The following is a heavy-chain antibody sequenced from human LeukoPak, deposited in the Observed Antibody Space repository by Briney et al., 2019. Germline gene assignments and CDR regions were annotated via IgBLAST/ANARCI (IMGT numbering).Heavy chain of an antibody. Sequence: GGSLRLSCADSGFTFSKYIMNWVRQAPGKGLEWVSSITNSSSYIYYADSVKGRFTSSRDNAKNSLYLQMKSLRADDTAVYYCARSYDGSGFSDWGQGTLVTVSS. CDR2: ITNSSSYI. D-gene: IGHD3-3*01. CDR3: ARSYDGSGFSD. J-gene: IGHJ4*02. CDR1: GFTFSKYI. V-gene: IGHV3-21*01.